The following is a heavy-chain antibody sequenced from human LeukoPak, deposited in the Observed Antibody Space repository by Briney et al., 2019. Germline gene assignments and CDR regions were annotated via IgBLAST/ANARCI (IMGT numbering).Heavy chain of an antibody. J-gene: IGHJ4*02. V-gene: IGHV3-74*01. CDR2: INSDGSST. Sequence: GGSLRLSXAASGFTFSSYWMHWVRQAPGKGLVWVSRINSDGSSTSYADSVKGRFTISRDNAKNTLYLQMNSLRAEDTAVYYCARVVVDTAMVFDYWGQGTLVTVSS. D-gene: IGHD5-18*01. CDR3: ARVVVDTAMVFDY. CDR1: GFTFSSYW.